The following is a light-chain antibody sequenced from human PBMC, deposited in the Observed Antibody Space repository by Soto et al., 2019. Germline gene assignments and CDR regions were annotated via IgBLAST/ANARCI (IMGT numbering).Light chain of an antibody. CDR3: SSYTTTSPLV. CDR2: EVR. CDR1: NRDVGSYNL. V-gene: IGLV2-14*01. J-gene: IGLJ3*02. Sequence: QSALTQPASVSGSPGQSITIACTGTNRDVGSYNLVSWYQQRPGEAPKLIISEVRNRPSGISYRFTGSKSGNTASLTISGLQAEDEADYYCSSYTTTSPLVFGGGTTLTVL.